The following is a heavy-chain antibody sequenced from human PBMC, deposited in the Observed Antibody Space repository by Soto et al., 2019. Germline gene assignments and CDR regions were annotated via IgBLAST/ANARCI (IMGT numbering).Heavy chain of an antibody. CDR1: GFTFSSYT. V-gene: IGHV3-64D*08. Sequence: GGSLRLSCAASGFTFSSYTMNWVRQAPGKGLEYVSAISSNSGCIYYADSLRGRFTTSRDNAKNTLYLQMNSLRAEDTAVYYCVKLPIAVASNYYYGMDVWGQGTTVTVSS. CDR2: ISSNSGCI. CDR3: VKLPIAVASNYYYGMDV. D-gene: IGHD6-19*01. J-gene: IGHJ6*02.